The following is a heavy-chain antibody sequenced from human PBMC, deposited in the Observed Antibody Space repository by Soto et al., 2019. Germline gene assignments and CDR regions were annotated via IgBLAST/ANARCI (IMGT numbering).Heavy chain of an antibody. CDR2: IIPIFGTA. Sequence: GASVKVSCKASGGTFSSYAISWVRQAPGQGLEWMGGIIPIFGTADYAQRFQGRLSITRDTPASTAYMELSGLTSEDTAVYYCARNPAAYRGYYYYGMDVWGLGTTVTVSS. J-gene: IGHJ6*02. V-gene: IGHV1-69*05. CDR1: GGTFSSYA. CDR3: ARNPAAYRGYYYYGMDV. D-gene: IGHD2-2*01.